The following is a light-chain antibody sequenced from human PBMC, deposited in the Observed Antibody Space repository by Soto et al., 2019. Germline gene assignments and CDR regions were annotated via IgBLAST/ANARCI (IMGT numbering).Light chain of an antibody. V-gene: IGLV2-14*01. CDR3: SSSGGSPTYV. Sequence: QSALTQPASVSGSPGQWITISCTGTSSDVGDYNYVSWYQQYPGKAPKLLIYEVSNRPSGVSNRFSGSKSGNTASLTISGLQAEDEADYYCSSSGGSPTYVFGTGTKLTVL. CDR1: SSDVGDYNY. CDR2: EVS. J-gene: IGLJ1*01.